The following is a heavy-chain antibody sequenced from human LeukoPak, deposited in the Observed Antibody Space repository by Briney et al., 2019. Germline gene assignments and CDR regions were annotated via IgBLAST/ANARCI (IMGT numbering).Heavy chain of an antibody. CDR3: ARSPHILTGENFDY. J-gene: IGHJ4*02. Sequence: ASVKVSCKASGYTFTGYYMHWVRQAPGQGLEWMGWINPNSGGTNYAQKFQGRVTMIRDTSISTAYMELSRLRSHDTAVYYCARSPHILTGENFDYWGQGTLVTVSS. CDR2: INPNSGGT. V-gene: IGHV1-2*02. D-gene: IGHD3-9*01. CDR1: GYTFTGYY.